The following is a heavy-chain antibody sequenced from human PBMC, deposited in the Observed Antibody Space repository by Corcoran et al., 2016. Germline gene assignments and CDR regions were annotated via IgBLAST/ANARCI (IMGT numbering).Heavy chain of an antibody. V-gene: IGHV4-31*03. J-gene: IGHJ3*02. Sequence: QVQLQESGPGLVKPSQTLSLTCTVSGGSISSGGYYWSWIRQHPGKGLEWIGYIYYSGSTYYNPSLKSRVTISVDTSKNQFSLELSSVTAADTAVYYCARGEEVVPAAIPYHPGAFDIWGQGTMVTVSS. CDR3: ARGEEVVPAAIPYHPGAFDI. D-gene: IGHD2-2*01. CDR2: IYYSGST. CDR1: GGSISSGGYY.